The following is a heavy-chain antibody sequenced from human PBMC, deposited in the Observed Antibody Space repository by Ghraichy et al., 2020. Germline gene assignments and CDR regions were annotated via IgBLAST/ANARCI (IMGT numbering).Heavy chain of an antibody. D-gene: IGHD3-10*01. CDR1: GFTFSSYG. CDR3: AKGRERYYGSGSLTFDI. CDR2: IRYDGSNK. V-gene: IGHV3-30*02. Sequence: GGSLRLSCAASGFTFSSYGMHWVRQAPGKGLEWVAFIRYDGSNKYYADSVKGRFTISRDNSKNTLYLQMNSLRAEDTAVYYCAKGRERYYGSGSLTFDIWGQGTMVTVSS. J-gene: IGHJ3*02.